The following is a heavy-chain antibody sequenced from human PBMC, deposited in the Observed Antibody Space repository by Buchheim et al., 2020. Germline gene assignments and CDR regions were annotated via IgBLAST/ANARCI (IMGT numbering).Heavy chain of an antibody. J-gene: IGHJ5*02. CDR1: GFTFSSYG. CDR3: AKNDFWSGNNWFDP. V-gene: IGHV3-30*18. D-gene: IGHD3-3*01. CDR2: ISYDGSNK. Sequence: QVQLVESGGGVVQPGRSLRLSCAASGFTFSSYGMHWVRQAPGKGLEWVAVISYDGSNKYYADSAKGRFTISRDNSKHTLYLQMNSLRAEDTAVYYCAKNDFWSGNNWFDPWGQGTL.